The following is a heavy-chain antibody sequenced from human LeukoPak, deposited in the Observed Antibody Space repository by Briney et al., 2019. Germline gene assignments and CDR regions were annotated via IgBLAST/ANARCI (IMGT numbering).Heavy chain of an antibody. CDR3: ARDLDYYGSGSYYDAFDI. J-gene: IGHJ3*02. V-gene: IGHV3-48*02. CDR2: ISSSSSTI. D-gene: IGHD3-10*01. Sequence: PGGSLRLSCAASGFIFSSYSMNWVRQAPGKGLEWVPYISSSSSTIYYADSVKGRFTISRDNAKNSLYLQMNSLRDEDTAVYSCARDLDYYGSGSYYDAFDIWGQGTMVTVSS. CDR1: GFIFSSYS.